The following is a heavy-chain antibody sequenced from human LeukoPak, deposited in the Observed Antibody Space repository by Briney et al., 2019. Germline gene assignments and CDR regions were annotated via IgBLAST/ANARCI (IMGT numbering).Heavy chain of an antibody. D-gene: IGHD3-10*01. CDR3: AKDSTRFGELFPYYYYYGMDV. V-gene: IGHV3-30*02. Sequence: GGSLRLSCAASGFTFSSYGMHWVRQAPGKGLEWVAFIRHDGSNKYYADSVKGRFTISRDNSKNTLYLQMNSLRAEDTAVYYCAKDSTRFGELFPYYYYYGMDVWGQGTTVTVSS. CDR1: GFTFSSYG. CDR2: IRHDGSNK. J-gene: IGHJ6*02.